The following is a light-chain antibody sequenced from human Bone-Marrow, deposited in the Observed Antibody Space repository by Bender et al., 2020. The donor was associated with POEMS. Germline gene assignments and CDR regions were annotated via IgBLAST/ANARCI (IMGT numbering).Light chain of an antibody. CDR2: HVS. CDR1: SNDIGLYEY. J-gene: IGLJ1*01. V-gene: IGLV2-14*01. Sequence: QSALTQPVSVSGSPGQSITISCTGTSNDIGLYEYVSWYQQYPGKAPKLMIFHVSHRPSGVSDRFSGSKSGNTASLTISGLQAEDEADYYCTSYTTIDTYVFGTGTKVTVL. CDR3: TSYTTIDTYV.